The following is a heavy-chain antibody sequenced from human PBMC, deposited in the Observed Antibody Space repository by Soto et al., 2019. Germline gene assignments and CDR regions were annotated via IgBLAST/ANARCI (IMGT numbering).Heavy chain of an antibody. V-gene: IGHV1-24*01. CDR1: GYTLTELS. D-gene: IGHD5-18*01. CDR2: FDPEDGEA. CDR3: ATVRDTAMMEFDC. Sequence: ASVKVSCKVSGYTLTELSMHWVRQAPGKGLEWMGGFDPEDGEAIYAQKNQGRVTMTEDTSTDTAYMELSSLRSEDTAVYYCATVRDTAMMEFDCWGQGTLVTVSS. J-gene: IGHJ4*02.